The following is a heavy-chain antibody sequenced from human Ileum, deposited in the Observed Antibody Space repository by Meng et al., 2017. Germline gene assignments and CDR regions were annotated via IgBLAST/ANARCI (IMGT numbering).Heavy chain of an antibody. Sequence: LQESGPGLVKPSGTLSLPCELSGDSVSNTNLWDWLRQSPGKGLEWIGEIHHSGRTNFIASLQSRATISLDESKNQFSLTLTSVTAADTAVYYCARGVGDIRVGFDYWGQGILVTVSS. CDR2: IHHSGRT. D-gene: IGHD5-12*01. CDR1: GDSVSNTNL. V-gene: IGHV4-4*02. CDR3: ARGVGDIRVGFDY. J-gene: IGHJ4*02.